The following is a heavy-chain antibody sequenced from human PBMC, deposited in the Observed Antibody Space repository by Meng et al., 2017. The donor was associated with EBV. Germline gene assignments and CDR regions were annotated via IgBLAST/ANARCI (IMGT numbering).Heavy chain of an antibody. CDR1: GASVSGGTFH. CDR3: AKSSSSTPGVVDS. J-gene: IGHJ4*02. Sequence: QVQLQESGPGLVKPSXXXXXTXXVSGASVSGGTFHWSWIRQPPGKELEWIGYIYGGGTTIYNPSLKSRVTIFLDTSRNQFSLGLRSVTTADTAVYYCAKSSSSTPGVVDSWGQGTLVTVSS. D-gene: IGHD6-6*01. V-gene: IGHV4-61*01. CDR2: IYGGGTT.